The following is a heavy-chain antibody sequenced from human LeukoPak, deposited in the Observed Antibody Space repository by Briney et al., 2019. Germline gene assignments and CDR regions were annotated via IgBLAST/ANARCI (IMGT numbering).Heavy chain of an antibody. CDR2: IIPILGIA. CDR3: ARGLRFLEWSSGLDV. CDR1: GGTFSSYA. Sequence: GSSVKVSCKASGGTFSSYAISWVRQAPGQGLEWMGRIIPILGIANYAQKFQGRVTITADKSTSTAYMELSSLRSEDTAVYYCARGLRFLEWSSGLDVWGKGTTVTVSS. D-gene: IGHD3-3*01. J-gene: IGHJ6*04. V-gene: IGHV1-69*04.